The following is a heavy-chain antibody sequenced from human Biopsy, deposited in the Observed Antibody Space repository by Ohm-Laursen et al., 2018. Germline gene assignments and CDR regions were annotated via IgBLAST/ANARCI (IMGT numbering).Heavy chain of an antibody. D-gene: IGHD3-9*01. Sequence: SSVKVSCKVSGGTFSNSAISWVRQAPGQGLEWMGGIITFFRTVNYAQNFQGRLTITADEFTDTAYMELRSLRSEDTAAYYCAPQTPRDPDILTGAYHYDMAVWGQGTTVTVYS. CDR1: GGTFSNSA. CDR2: IITFFRTV. V-gene: IGHV1-69*01. J-gene: IGHJ6*02. CDR3: APQTPRDPDILTGAYHYDMAV.